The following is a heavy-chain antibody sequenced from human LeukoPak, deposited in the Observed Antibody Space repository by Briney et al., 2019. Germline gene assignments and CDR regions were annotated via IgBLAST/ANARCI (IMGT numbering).Heavy chain of an antibody. D-gene: IGHD3-10*01. J-gene: IGHJ5*02. CDR2: IYYSGST. Sequence: SETLSLTCAVSGGSISSNSYYGGWIRQPPGKGLEWIVSIYYSGSTYYNPSLKSRVTISVDTSKNQFSLKLSSVTAADTAVYYCARVRVGESVWFDPWGQGTLVPVSS. CDR1: GGSISSNSYY. CDR3: ARVRVGESVWFDP. V-gene: IGHV4-39*07.